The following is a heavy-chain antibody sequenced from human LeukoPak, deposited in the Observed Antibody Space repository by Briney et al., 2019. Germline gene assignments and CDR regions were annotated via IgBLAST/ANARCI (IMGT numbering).Heavy chain of an antibody. CDR3: ARVSSSWCQDWYFDL. Sequence: SDTLSLTCTASGGSISNYYWSWIRQPPGKGLEWIGYISYSGSTNYFPSLTSRVTMSLDTSKNQLSLTLSSMTAADTAVYYCARVSSSWCQDWYFDLWGRGTLVTVSS. J-gene: IGHJ2*01. CDR1: GGSISNYY. D-gene: IGHD6-13*01. CDR2: ISYSGST. V-gene: IGHV4-59*12.